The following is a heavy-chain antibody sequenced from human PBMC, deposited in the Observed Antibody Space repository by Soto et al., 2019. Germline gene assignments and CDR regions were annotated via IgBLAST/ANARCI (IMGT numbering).Heavy chain of an antibody. V-gene: IGHV3-30*18. Sequence: GGSLRLSCAASGFTFSSYGMHWVRQAPGKGLEWVAVISYDGSNKYYADSVKGRFTISRDNSKNTLYLQMNSLRAEDTAVYYCAKERMYYDFWSGSDFDYWGQGTLVTVSS. CDR1: GFTFSSYG. J-gene: IGHJ4*02. D-gene: IGHD3-3*01. CDR2: ISYDGSNK. CDR3: AKERMYYDFWSGSDFDY.